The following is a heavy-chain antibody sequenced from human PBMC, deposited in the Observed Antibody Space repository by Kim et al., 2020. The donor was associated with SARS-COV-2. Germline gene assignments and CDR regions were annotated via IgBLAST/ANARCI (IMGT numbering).Heavy chain of an antibody. V-gene: IGHV4-31*02. D-gene: IGHD3-10*01. CDR3: ARVMVRGVIGFDY. J-gene: IGHJ4*02. CDR2: T. Sequence: TYYHPSLKSRVTISVDTSKNQFSLKLSSVTAADTAVYYCARVMVRGVIGFDYWGQGTLVTVSS.